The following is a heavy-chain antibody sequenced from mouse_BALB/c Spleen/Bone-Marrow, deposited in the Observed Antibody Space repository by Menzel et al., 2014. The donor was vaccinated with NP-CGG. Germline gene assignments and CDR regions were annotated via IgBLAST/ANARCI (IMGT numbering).Heavy chain of an antibody. D-gene: IGHD2-14*01. Sequence: EVHLVESGGGLVKPGGSLKLSCAASGLAFSSYDMSWVRQTPEKRLEWVAYISSGGGSTYYPDTVKGRFTISRDNAKNTLYLQMSSLKSEDTAMYYCARLPSYYRYEDAYWGQGTLVTVSA. CDR3: ARLPSYYRYEDAY. CDR2: ISSGGGST. CDR1: GLAFSSYD. J-gene: IGHJ3*01. V-gene: IGHV5-12-1*01.